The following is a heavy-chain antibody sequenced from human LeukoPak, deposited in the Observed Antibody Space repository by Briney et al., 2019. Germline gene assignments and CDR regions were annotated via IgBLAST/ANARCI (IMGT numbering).Heavy chain of an antibody. J-gene: IGHJ4*02. D-gene: IGHD3-3*01. CDR3: ARDDLEADYDFWSGTLFDY. CDR1: GYTFTSYG. CDR2: ISAYNCNT. Sequence: GAAVKVSCRASGYTFTSYGISWGRQAPGQGREWMGWISAYNCNTNYAQKPQGRVTMTTDTPTSTAYMELRSLGSDDTAVYYCARDDLEADYDFWSGTLFDYWGQGTLVTVSS. V-gene: IGHV1-18*01.